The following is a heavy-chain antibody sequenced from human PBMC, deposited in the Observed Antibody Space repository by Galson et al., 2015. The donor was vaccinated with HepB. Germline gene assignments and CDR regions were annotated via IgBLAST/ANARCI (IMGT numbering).Heavy chain of an antibody. CDR2: INPKSGGT. V-gene: IGHV1-2*02. Sequence: SVKVSCKASGYTFTDYYMHWVRQAPGQGLEWMGWINPKSGGTNYAQKFQGGVTMTRDTSISTAYMELSRLRSDDTAVYYCARRISGSYPDYWGQGTLVTVSS. D-gene: IGHD1-26*01. J-gene: IGHJ4*02. CDR3: ARRISGSYPDY. CDR1: GYTFTDYY.